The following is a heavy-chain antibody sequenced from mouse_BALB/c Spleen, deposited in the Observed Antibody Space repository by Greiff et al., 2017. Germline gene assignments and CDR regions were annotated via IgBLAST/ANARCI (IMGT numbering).Heavy chain of an antibody. D-gene: IGHD2-4*01. CDR3: ARGAKIYYDYDRGMDY. V-gene: IGHV5-6-3*01. CDR1: GFTFSSYG. J-gene: IGHJ4*01. CDR2: INSNGGST. Sequence: EVMLVESGGGLVQPGGSLKLSCAASGFTFSSYGMSWVRQTPDKRLELVATINSNGGSTYYPDSVKGRFTISRDNAKNTLYLQMSSLKSEDTAMYYCARGAKIYYDYDRGMDYWGQGTSVTVSS.